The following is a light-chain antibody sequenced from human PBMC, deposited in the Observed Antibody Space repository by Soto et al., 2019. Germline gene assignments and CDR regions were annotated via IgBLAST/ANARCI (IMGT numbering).Light chain of an antibody. CDR1: QSVSSN. CDR2: GAS. J-gene: IGKJ2*01. V-gene: IGKV3-15*01. Sequence: EIVMTQSPATLSVSPGERATLSCRASQSVSSNLAWYQQKPGQAPRLLIYGASTRATDIPARFSGSGSGTEFTLTISSLESEDFVGYYCQQYNNWPFTFGQGTKLEIK. CDR3: QQYNNWPFT.